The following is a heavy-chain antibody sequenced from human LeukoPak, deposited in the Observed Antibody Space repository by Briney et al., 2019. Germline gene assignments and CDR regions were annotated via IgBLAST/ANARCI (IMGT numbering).Heavy chain of an antibody. CDR1: GYSFTSYW. Sequence: GESLKIPCKGSGYSFTSYWIGWVRQMPGKGLEWMGIIYPGDSDTRYSPSFQGQVTISADKSISTAYLQWSSLKASDTAMYYCARRSYYDSSGYYYDHRDAFDIWGQGTMVTVSS. V-gene: IGHV5-51*01. D-gene: IGHD3-22*01. CDR2: IYPGDSDT. J-gene: IGHJ3*02. CDR3: ARRSYYDSSGYYYDHRDAFDI.